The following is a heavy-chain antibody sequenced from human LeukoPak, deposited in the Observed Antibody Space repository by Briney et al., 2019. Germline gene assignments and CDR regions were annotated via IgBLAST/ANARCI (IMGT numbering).Heavy chain of an antibody. CDR1: GYTFTSYG. Sequence: ASVKVSCKASGYTFTSYGISWVRQAPGQGLEWMGWISAYNGNTNYAQKLQGRVTMTTDTSTSTAYMELRSLRSDDTAVYYCARDVLGYCSSTSCYPLGYWGQGTLVTVSS. D-gene: IGHD2-2*01. J-gene: IGHJ4*02. CDR3: ARDVLGYCSSTSCYPLGY. CDR2: ISAYNGNT. V-gene: IGHV1-18*01.